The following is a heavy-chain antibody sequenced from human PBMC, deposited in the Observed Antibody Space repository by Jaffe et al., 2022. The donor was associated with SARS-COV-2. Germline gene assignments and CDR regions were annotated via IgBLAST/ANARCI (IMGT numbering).Heavy chain of an antibody. CDR1: GFSLSNARMG. J-gene: IGHJ6*02. Sequence: QVTLKESGPVLVKPTETLTLTCTVSGFSLSNARMGVSWIRQPPGKALEWLAHIFSNDEKSYSTSLKSRLTISKDTSKSQVVLTMTNMDPVDTATYYCARQTYYYDSSGYYYYYGMDVWGQGTTVTVSS. CDR3: ARQTYYYDSSGYYYYYGMDV. V-gene: IGHV2-26*01. CDR2: IFSNDEK. D-gene: IGHD3-22*01.